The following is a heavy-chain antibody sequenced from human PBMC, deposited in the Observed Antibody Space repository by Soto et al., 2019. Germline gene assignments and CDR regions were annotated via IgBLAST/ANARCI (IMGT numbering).Heavy chain of an antibody. J-gene: IGHJ4*02. Sequence: VGSLRLSCAASGLTFSSYAMSWVRQAPGKGLEWVSAISGSGGSTYYADSVKGRFTISRDNSKNTLYLQMNSLRAEDTAVYYCAKDPRIVVVPAASFDYWGQGTLVTVSS. D-gene: IGHD2-2*01. CDR1: GLTFSSYA. CDR3: AKDPRIVVVPAASFDY. V-gene: IGHV3-23*01. CDR2: ISGSGGST.